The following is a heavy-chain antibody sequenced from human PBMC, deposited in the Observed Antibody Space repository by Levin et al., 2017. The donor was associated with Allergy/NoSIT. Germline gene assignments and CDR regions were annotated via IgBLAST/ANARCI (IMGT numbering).Heavy chain of an antibody. D-gene: IGHD3/OR15-3a*01. CDR3: ARDGVYDFRSPHYWGYFDL. Sequence: VASVKVSCKASGYTFTNYGVSWVRQFPGQGLEWMGWISGYNGNTIYPQKLQGRVTLTIDTSTTTVFMELRGLTSDDTALYYCARDGVYDFRSPHYWGYFDLWGQGTLVTVSS. CDR1: GYTFTNYG. J-gene: IGHJ5*02. CDR2: ISGYNGNT. V-gene: IGHV1-18*01.